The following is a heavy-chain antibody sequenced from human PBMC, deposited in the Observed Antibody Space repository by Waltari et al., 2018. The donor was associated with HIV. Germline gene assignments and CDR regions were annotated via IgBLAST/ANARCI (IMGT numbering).Heavy chain of an antibody. CDR3: AGRSPARRLNWFDP. CDR1: GFTFSSYW. J-gene: IGHJ5*02. CDR2: KKQDGSEK. D-gene: IGHD2-8*01. V-gene: IGHV3-7*01. Sequence: EVQLVESGGGLVQPGGSLRLSCAASGFTFSSYWMSWCRQAPGRGREWEANKKQDGSEKYGVDAMKGRFTICGDNARNSLYLQINSLGAEDTGVYYCAGRSPARRLNWFDPWGQGTLVIVSS.